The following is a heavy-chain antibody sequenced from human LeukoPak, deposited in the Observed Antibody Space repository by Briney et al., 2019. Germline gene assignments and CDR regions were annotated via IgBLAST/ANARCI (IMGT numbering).Heavy chain of an antibody. CDR3: AKDQAGAIMYFDY. CDR2: ISGSGGST. J-gene: IGHJ4*02. Sequence: GGSLRLSCAASGFTFSSYGMSWVRQAPGKGLEWVSAISGSGGSTYYADSVKGRFTISRDNSKNTLYLQMNSLRAEDTALYYCAKDQAGAIMYFDYWGQGTLVSASS. CDR1: GFTFSSYG. V-gene: IGHV3-23*01. D-gene: IGHD3-10*01.